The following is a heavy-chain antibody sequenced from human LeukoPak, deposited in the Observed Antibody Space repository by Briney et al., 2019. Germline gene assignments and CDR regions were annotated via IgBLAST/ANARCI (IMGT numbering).Heavy chain of an antibody. CDR3: TTSLLDH. J-gene: IGHJ5*02. CDR1: GFNFSDYG. D-gene: IGHD1-1*01. CDR2: IRPDGRST. V-gene: IGHV3-30*02. Sequence: PGGSLRLSCAASGFNFSDYGMHWVRQTPGKGLEWVAYIRPDGRSTFYLDAVEGRFTISRDNSRNTVFLQMTNLRHEDTALYYCTTSLLDHWGQGALVTVSS.